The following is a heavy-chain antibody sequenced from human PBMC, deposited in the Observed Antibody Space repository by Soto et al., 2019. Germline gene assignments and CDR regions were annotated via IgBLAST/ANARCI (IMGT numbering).Heavy chain of an antibody. V-gene: IGHV3-23*01. CDR3: ASSIVTDAFDI. D-gene: IGHD1-26*01. J-gene: IGHJ3*02. CDR2: VSGTGGSA. CDR1: GFTFSSYA. Sequence: GSLRLSCAASGFTFSSYAMTWVRQAPGKGLEWVSGVSGTGGSAYYADSVKGRFTISRDNAKNSLYLQMNSLRDEDTAVYYCASSIVTDAFDIWGQGTMVTVSS.